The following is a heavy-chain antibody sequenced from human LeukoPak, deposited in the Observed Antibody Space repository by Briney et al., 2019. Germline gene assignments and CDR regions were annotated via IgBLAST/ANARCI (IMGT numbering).Heavy chain of an antibody. CDR2: MSYDGSKK. Sequence: PGGSLRLSCAASGFTFSDHGMHWVRQAPGKGLEWVAVMSYDGSKKYYADSVKGRFTISRDNSKNTLYLQMNSLRVEDTAVYHCAKEYDSSGYYSAAFDMWGQGTMVTVSS. CDR1: GFTFSDHG. J-gene: IGHJ3*02. V-gene: IGHV3-30*18. CDR3: AKEYDSSGYYSAAFDM. D-gene: IGHD3-22*01.